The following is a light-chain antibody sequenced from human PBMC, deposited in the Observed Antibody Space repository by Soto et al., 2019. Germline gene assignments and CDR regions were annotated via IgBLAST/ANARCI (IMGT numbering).Light chain of an antibody. Sequence: QSVLTQPASVSGSPGQSITISCTGTSSDVGGYNYVSWYQQHPAKAHKLMIYDVSNRPAGVSNRFSGSKSGNTASLTISGLQAEDEAYYYCSSYTSSSTLVFGGGTQLTVL. CDR3: SSYTSSSTLV. CDR1: SSDVGGYNY. CDR2: DVS. V-gene: IGLV2-14*01. J-gene: IGLJ3*02.